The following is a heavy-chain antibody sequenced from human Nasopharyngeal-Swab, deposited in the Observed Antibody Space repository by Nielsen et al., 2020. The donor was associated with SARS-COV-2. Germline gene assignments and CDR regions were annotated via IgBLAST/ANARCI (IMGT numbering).Heavy chain of an antibody. V-gene: IGHV1-2*06. D-gene: IGHD4-11*01. CDR2: INPNSGAT. CDR3: AREHPTTRASDY. Sequence: SVKVSCKTSGYTLTGYYIQWVRQAPGQGLEWMGRINPNSGATKSAQRFQGRVTMTSDTSISTAYMDLSSLTSDDTALYYCAREHPTTRASDYWGQGTLVTVSS. CDR1: GYTLTGYY. J-gene: IGHJ4*02.